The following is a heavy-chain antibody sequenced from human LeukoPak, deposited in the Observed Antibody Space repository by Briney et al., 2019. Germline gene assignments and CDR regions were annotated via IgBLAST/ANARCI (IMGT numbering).Heavy chain of an antibody. CDR2: ISAYNGNT. V-gene: IGHV1-18*01. CDR1: GYTFTSYG. D-gene: IGHD2-15*01. Sequence: ASVKVSCKASGYTFTSYGISWVRQAPGQGLEWMGWISAYNGNTNYAQKLQGRVTMTTDTSTSTAYMELRSLRSDDTAVYYCARAGYCSGGSCYSNDYGMDVWGQGTTVTVSS. J-gene: IGHJ6*02. CDR3: ARAGYCSGGSCYSNDYGMDV.